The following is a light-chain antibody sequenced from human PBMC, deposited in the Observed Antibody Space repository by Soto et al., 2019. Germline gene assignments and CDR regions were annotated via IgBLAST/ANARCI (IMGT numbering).Light chain of an antibody. CDR2: GAS. CDR3: QQLNSYPIT. Sequence: IVLTQSPGTLSLSPWERATLSCRASQSASSSYLAWYQQKPGQAPRLLIYGASSRATGIPDRFSGSGSGTDFTLTINSLQPEDLATYYCQQLNSYPITFGQGTRLEIK. CDR1: QSASSSY. V-gene: IGKV3-20*01. J-gene: IGKJ5*01.